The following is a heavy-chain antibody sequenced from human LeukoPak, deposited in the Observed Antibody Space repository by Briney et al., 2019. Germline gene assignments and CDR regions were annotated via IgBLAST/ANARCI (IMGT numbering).Heavy chain of an antibody. CDR2: ISGSGGST. Sequence: TGGSLRLSCAASGFTFSSYAMSWVRQAPGKGLEWVSAISGSGGSTYYADSVKGRFTISRDNSKNTLYLQMNSLRAEDTAVYYCPKALVMVSYYYGMDVWGQGTTVTVSS. V-gene: IGHV3-23*01. J-gene: IGHJ6*02. D-gene: IGHD3-9*01. CDR3: PKALVMVSYYYGMDV. CDR1: GFTFSSYA.